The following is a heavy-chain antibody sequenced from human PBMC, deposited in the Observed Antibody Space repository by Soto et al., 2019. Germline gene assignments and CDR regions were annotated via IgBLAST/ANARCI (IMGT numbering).Heavy chain of an antibody. CDR1: GYTFTGHY. CDR3: AREPMVRAAHGFDI. J-gene: IGHJ3*02. V-gene: IGHV1-2*02. CDR2: IKPNSIGT. Sequence: QVQLVQSGAEVKKPGASVKVSCKASGYTFTGHYMHWVRQAPGQGLEWMGWIKPNSIGTNYAQKFQGRVTMTRDTSISTAYMEVSRLRSDDTAVYYCAREPMVRAAHGFDIWGQGTMVTVSS. D-gene: IGHD3-10*01.